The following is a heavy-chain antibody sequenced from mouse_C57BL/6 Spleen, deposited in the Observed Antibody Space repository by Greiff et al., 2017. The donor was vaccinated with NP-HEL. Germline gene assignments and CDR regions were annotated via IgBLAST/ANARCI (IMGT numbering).Heavy chain of an antibody. D-gene: IGHD1-1*01. CDR1: GYTFTSYD. CDR3: ARSGYYGSSLYWYFDV. Sequence: VQLVESGPELVKPGASVKLSCKASGYTFTSYDINWVKQRPGQGLEWIGWIYPRDGSTKYNEKFKGKATLTVDTSSSTAYMELHSLTSEDSAVYFCARSGYYGSSLYWYFDVWGTGTTVTVSS. CDR2: IYPRDGST. J-gene: IGHJ1*03. V-gene: IGHV1-85*01.